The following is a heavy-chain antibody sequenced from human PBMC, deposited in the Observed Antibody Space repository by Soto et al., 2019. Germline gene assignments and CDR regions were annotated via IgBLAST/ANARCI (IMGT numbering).Heavy chain of an antibody. Sequence: SETLSLTCTVSGGSINSGAHYWSWLRQHPGKGLEWIGYIYYSGDTQYNPSLKSRVTISLDTSKNQFSLKLNSVTGADTAIYSWARVESASWLDLGGKGTLVTVS. J-gene: IGHJ5*02. V-gene: IGHV4-31*03. CDR2: IYYSGDT. CDR1: GGSINSGAHY. CDR3: ARVESASWLDL.